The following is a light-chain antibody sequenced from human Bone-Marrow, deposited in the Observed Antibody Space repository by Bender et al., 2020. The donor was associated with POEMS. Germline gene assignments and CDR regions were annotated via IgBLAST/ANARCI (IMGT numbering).Light chain of an antibody. Sequence: YVLTQPPSVSVAPGKTASITCGGNDIGTKRVHWYQQRSGQAPVLVVFDSADRPSGIPARFSGSNSVNAATLTISRVEAGDEADYYCQVWDSSRDHVVFGGGTKLTVL. CDR2: DSA. CDR1: DIGTKR. CDR3: QVWDSSRDHVV. J-gene: IGLJ3*02. V-gene: IGLV3-21*03.